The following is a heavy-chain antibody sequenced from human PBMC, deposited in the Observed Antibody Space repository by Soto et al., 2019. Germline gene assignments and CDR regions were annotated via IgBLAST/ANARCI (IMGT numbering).Heavy chain of an antibody. V-gene: IGHV1-18*01. CDR2: ISAYNGNT. CDR1: GYTLTSYG. D-gene: IGHD2-2*01. J-gene: IGHJ5*02. CDR3: VGCSSTSCQTENNWFDP. Sequence: ASVKVSCNASGYTLTSYGISWVRQAPGQGLEWMGWISAYNGNTNYAQKLQGRFTMTTDTSTSTAYMELRSLRSDDTAVYYCVGCSSTSCQTENNWFDPWGQG.